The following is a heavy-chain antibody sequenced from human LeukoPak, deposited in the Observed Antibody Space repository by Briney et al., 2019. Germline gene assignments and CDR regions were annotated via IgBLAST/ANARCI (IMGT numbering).Heavy chain of an antibody. Sequence: ASVKVSCKASGYTFTSYGISWVRQAPGQGLEWMGWISAYNGNTNYAQKLQGRVTMTTDTSTSTAYMELRSLRSDDTAVYYCARGDCSGGSCSLPPFYYGMDVWGQGTTVTVSS. CDR1: GYTFTSYG. CDR2: ISAYNGNT. J-gene: IGHJ6*02. CDR3: ARGDCSGGSCSLPPFYYGMDV. V-gene: IGHV1-18*01. D-gene: IGHD2-15*01.